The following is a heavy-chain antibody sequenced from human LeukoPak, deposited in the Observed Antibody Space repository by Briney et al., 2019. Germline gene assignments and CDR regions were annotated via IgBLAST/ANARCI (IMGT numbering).Heavy chain of an antibody. D-gene: IGHD2-2*01. CDR3: ARYCSSTSCYWFDP. CDR2: IYTSGST. J-gene: IGHJ5*02. Sequence: KTSETLSLTCTVSGGSISSGSYYWSWIRQPAGKGLEWIGRIYTSGSTNYNPSLKSRVTISVDTSKNQFSLKLSSVTAADTAVYYCARYCSSTSCYWFDPWGQGTLVTVSS. V-gene: IGHV4-61*02. CDR1: GGSISSGSYY.